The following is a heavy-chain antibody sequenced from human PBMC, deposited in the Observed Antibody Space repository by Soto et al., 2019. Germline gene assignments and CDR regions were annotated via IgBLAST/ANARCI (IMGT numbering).Heavy chain of an antibody. CDR1: GFTFSNYA. J-gene: IGHJ3*02. D-gene: IGHD2-15*01. Sequence: PGGSLRLSCAASGFTFSNYAMSWVRQAPGKGLEWVSAISSSGDSPYYADSVKGRFTISRDNSKNTLYLQMNSLRAEDTAVYYCASRSRQDAFDIWGQGTMVTVSS. CDR2: ISSSGDSP. V-gene: IGHV3-23*01. CDR3: ASRSRQDAFDI.